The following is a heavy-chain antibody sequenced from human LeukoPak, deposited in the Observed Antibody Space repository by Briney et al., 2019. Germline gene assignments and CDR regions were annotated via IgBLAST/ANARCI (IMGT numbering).Heavy chain of an antibody. Sequence: ASVKVSCKASGGTFISYVISWVRQAPGQGLEWMGGIIPIFGTANYAQKFQGRVTITADESTSTAYMELSSLRSEDTAVYYCARGEGGQYYYDSSGYYLDNWSDPWGQGTLVTVSS. D-gene: IGHD3-22*01. CDR1: GGTFISYV. CDR2: IIPIFGTA. J-gene: IGHJ5*02. V-gene: IGHV1-69*13. CDR3: ARGEGGQYYYDSSGYYLDNWSDP.